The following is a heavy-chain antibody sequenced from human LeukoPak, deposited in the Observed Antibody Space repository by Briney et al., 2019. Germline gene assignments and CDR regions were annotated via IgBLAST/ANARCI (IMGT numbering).Heavy chain of an antibody. CDR3: AREEYGFDP. D-gene: IGHD2-2*01. V-gene: IGHV1-2*02. CDR1: GYTFTGYY. Sequence: APVKVSCKASGYTFTGYYMHWVRQAPGQGLEWMGWINPKSGGTNYAQRFQGRVTMTRDTSIHTAYMELSRLRSDDTAVYYCAREEYGFDPWGQGTLVTVPS. CDR2: INPKSGGT. J-gene: IGHJ5*02.